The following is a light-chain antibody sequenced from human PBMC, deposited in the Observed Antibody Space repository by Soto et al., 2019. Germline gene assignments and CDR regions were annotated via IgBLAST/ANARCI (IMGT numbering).Light chain of an antibody. V-gene: IGKV1-5*03. CDR2: KAS. CDR3: QHYNSYSEA. CDR1: QTISSL. Sequence: DIQMTQSPSTLSGSVGDRVTITCRASQTISSLSAWYQQKPGKAPKLLIYKASTLKSGVPSRFSGSGSGTEFTLTISSLQPDDFATYYCQHYNSYSEAFGQGTKVDI. J-gene: IGKJ1*01.